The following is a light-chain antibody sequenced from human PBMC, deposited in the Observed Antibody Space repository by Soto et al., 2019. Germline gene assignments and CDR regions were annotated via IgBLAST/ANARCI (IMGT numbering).Light chain of an antibody. CDR2: END. CDR1: SSNIGKYY. Sequence: QSVLTQPPSVSAAPGQKVTMSCSGSSSNIGKYYVSWHQQLPGTAPKLLICENDKRPSGIPDRFSGSKSGTSATLGITGLQTGDEADYYCGTWDSSLTTFVFGTGTKVTVL. V-gene: IGLV1-51*02. CDR3: GTWDSSLTTFV. J-gene: IGLJ1*01.